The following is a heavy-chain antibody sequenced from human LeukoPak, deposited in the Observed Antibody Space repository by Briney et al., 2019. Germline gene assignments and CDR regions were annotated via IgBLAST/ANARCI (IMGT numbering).Heavy chain of an antibody. J-gene: IGHJ3*02. CDR1: GFTFSSYS. Sequence: GGSLRLSCAASGFTFSSYSMNWVRQAPGQGLEWVSAISGGGSTYYADSVKGRFTISRDNSKNTVYIQMNSLRVEDTAVYYCARGRRVGATLPGDDAFDIWGQGTMVTVSS. CDR3: ARGRRVGATLPGDDAFDI. D-gene: IGHD1-26*01. CDR2: ISGGGST. V-gene: IGHV3-23*01.